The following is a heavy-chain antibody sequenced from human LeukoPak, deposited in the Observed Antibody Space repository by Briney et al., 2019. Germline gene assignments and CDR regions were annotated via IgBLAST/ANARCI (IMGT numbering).Heavy chain of an antibody. Sequence: GASVKVSCKASGYTFTSSGISWVRQAPGEGLEWMGWINAYNGNTNNAQNLQGRLTMTTHTSTNSDYMELRSLRSDDTAVYYRARDGTRGYSYDSDYWGQGTLVTVSS. CDR1: GYTFTSSG. D-gene: IGHD5-18*01. CDR3: ARDGTRGYSYDSDY. V-gene: IGHV1-18*01. CDR2: INAYNGNT. J-gene: IGHJ4*02.